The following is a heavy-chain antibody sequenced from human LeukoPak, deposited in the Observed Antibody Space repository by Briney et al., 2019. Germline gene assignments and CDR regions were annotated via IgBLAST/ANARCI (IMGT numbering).Heavy chain of an antibody. J-gene: IGHJ4*02. V-gene: IGHV3-7*01. CDR2: IKQDGSEK. CDR1: GSTLSNYG. CDR3: ARVIAGYYYDSSGYHFDY. D-gene: IGHD3-22*01. Sequence: AGGSLRLSCAVSGSTLSNYGMHWVRQAPGKGLEWVANIKQDGSEKYYVDSVKGRFTISRDNAKNSLYLQMNSLRAEDTAVYYCARVIAGYYYDSSGYHFDYWGQGTLVTVSS.